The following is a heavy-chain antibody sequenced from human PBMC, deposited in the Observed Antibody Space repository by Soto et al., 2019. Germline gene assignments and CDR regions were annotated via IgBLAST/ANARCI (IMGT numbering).Heavy chain of an antibody. J-gene: IGHJ4*02. CDR1: GVSISSGHDY. V-gene: IGHV4-39*01. Sequence: SETLSLTCTVSGVSISSGHDYWGWIRQPPGKGLEWIGSIYYSGSTYYNPSLKSRVTISADTSKNQFSLRLSSVTAADTAVYYCARVSGTYSSFLDYWGQGTLVSVSS. CDR2: IYYSGST. CDR3: ARVSGTYSSFLDY. D-gene: IGHD5-18*01.